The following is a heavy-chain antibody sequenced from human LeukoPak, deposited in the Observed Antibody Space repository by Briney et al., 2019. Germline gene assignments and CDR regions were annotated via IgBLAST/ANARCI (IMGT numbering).Heavy chain of an antibody. CDR1: GFTFSSYA. J-gene: IGHJ4*02. CDR2: IPYDGSNK. V-gene: IGHV3-30*04. Sequence: PGRTLRLSCAASGFTFSSYAMHWVRQAPGKGLEWVALIPYDGSNKYYADSVKGRFTVSRDNSKNTLYLQMNSLRAEDTAVYYCARDAYYDFWGAYYTGGDYWGQGTLVTVSS. D-gene: IGHD3-3*01. CDR3: ARDAYYDFWGAYYTGGDY.